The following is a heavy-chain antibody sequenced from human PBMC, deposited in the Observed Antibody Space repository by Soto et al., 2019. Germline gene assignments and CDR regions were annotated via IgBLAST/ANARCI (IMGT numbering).Heavy chain of an antibody. CDR3: ARGKRYSSGWYILPFDY. Sequence: SETLSLTCTVSGGSISSGDYYWSWIRQPPGKGLEWIGEINHSGSTNYNPSLKSRVTISVDTSKNQFSLKLSSVTAADTAVYYCARGKRYSSGWYILPFDYWGQGTLVTVSS. V-gene: IGHV4-30-4*01. J-gene: IGHJ4*02. CDR2: INHSGST. CDR1: GGSISSGDYY. D-gene: IGHD6-19*01.